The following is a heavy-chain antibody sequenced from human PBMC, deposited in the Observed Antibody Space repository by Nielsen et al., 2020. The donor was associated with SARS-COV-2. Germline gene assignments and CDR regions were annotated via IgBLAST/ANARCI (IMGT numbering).Heavy chain of an antibody. CDR3: AGELLLEFDI. CDR2: ISYDGSNK. CDR1: GFTFSSYA. J-gene: IGHJ3*02. V-gene: IGHV3-30-3*01. Sequence: GGSLRLSCAASGFTFSSYAMHWVRQAPGKGLEWVAVISYDGSNKYYADSVKGRFNISRDNSKNTLYLQMNSLRAEDTAVYYCAGELLLEFDIWGQGTMVTVSS. D-gene: IGHD2-15*01.